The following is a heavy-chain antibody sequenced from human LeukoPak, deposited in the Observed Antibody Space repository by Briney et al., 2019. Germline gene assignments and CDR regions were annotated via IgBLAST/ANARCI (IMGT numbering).Heavy chain of an antibody. J-gene: IGHJ6*02. CDR2: IYYSGST. CDR1: GGSISSYY. V-gene: IGHV4-59*01. CDR3: ARVPLPIAAAGILHYYGMDV. Sequence: SETLSLTCTVSGGSISSYYWSWIRQPPGKGLEWIGYIYYSGSTNYNPSLKSRVTISVDTSKNQFSLKPSSVTAADTAVYYCARVPLPIAAAGILHYYGMDVWGQGTTVTVSS. D-gene: IGHD6-13*01.